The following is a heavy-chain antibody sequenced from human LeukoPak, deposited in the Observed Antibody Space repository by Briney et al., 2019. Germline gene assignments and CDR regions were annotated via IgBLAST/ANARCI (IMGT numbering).Heavy chain of an antibody. J-gene: IGHJ4*02. V-gene: IGHV3-73*01. CDR3: RSTATGERDY. D-gene: IGHD7-27*01. Sequence: GGSLKLSCAASGFTFSGSAMHWVRQAPGKGLEWVGRIRTKANGYATAYVATVKCRFTISRDDSENMAYLQMSVVKTEDTAVYYCRSTATGERDYWGQGTLVSVSS. CDR2: IRTKANGYAT. CDR1: GFTFSGSA.